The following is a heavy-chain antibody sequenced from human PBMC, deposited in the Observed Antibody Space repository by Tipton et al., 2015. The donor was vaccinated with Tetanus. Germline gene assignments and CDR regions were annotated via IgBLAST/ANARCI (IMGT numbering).Heavy chain of an antibody. CDR1: GASISPYY. D-gene: IGHD6-6*01. CDR2: IHDSGTT. J-gene: IGHJ5*02. V-gene: IGHV4-59*12. Sequence: TLSLTCAVSGASISPYYWSWIRQPPGKGLEWIGSIHDSGTTNYNPSLKSRLTMSVDTSNNLFSLKMNSVTAADTAVYYCAKDQGGGRVVRLNWFDPWGPGTLVTVSS. CDR3: AKDQGGGRVVRLNWFDP.